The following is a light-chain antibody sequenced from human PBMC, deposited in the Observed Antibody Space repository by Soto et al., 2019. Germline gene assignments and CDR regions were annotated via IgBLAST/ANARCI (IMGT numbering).Light chain of an antibody. V-gene: IGKV3-20*01. J-gene: IGKJ1*01. CDR1: QSVSSNNY. CDR3: QQYDRSPWT. Sequence: EIVLTQSPGTLSLSPGDRATLSCRASQSVSSNNYLAWYQQKPGQAPRLLIYGASSRPTGIPDRFSGSGSGTDFTLTISRLEDEDFAMYFCQQYDRSPWTFGQGTKVEVK. CDR2: GAS.